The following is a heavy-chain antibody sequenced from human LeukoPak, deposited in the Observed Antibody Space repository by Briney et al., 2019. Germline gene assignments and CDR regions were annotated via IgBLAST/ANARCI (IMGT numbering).Heavy chain of an antibody. CDR1: GFTFSTYG. D-gene: IGHD2/OR15-2a*01. Sequence: PGGSLRLSCAASGFTFSTYGMHWVRQAPGKGLEWVAFIRYDGSVQYYTDSVTGRLTISRDNSKNTLYLQMNSLRDEDTAVYSCATGRGYFAIHYYMDVWGKGTTVTVSS. V-gene: IGHV3-30*02. CDR2: IRYDGSVQ. CDR3: ATGRGYFAIHYYMDV. J-gene: IGHJ6*03.